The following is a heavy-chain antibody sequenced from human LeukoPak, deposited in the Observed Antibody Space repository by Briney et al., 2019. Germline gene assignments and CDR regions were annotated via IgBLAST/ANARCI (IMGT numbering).Heavy chain of an antibody. J-gene: IGHJ4*02. CDR1: GFSFSSFW. CDR3: AKASLRYFDWFSDY. Sequence: GGSLRLSCAASGFSFSSFWMSWVRQAPGKGLEWVAVISYDGSNKYYADSVKGRFTISRDNSRSTLHLQMNSLRAEDTAVYSCAKASLRYFDWFSDYWGQGTLVTVSS. CDR2: ISYDGSNK. V-gene: IGHV3-30*18. D-gene: IGHD3-9*01.